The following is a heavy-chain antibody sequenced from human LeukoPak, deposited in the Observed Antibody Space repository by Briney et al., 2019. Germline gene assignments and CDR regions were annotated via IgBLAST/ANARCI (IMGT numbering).Heavy chain of an antibody. J-gene: IGHJ5*02. Sequence: AGSLRLSCAASGFTLSGYWMHWVRQAPGKGLEWVSRINSDGTSTSYADSVKGRFTISRDNAKNPLSLQMNILRDEDTAVYYCLRSSCTTSNCYGWFDPWGQGTLVTVSS. V-gene: IGHV3-74*01. CDR3: LRSSCTTSNCYGWFDP. D-gene: IGHD2-2*01. CDR1: GFTLSGYW. CDR2: INSDGTST.